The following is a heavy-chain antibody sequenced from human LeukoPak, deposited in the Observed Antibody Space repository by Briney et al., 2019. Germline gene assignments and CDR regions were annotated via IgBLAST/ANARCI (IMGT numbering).Heavy chain of an antibody. CDR1: GFTFSSYA. V-gene: IGHV3-23*01. Sequence: GGSLRLSCAASGFTFSSYAMSWVRQAPGKGLEWVSAISSSGGSTYYADSVKGRFTISRDNSKNTLYLQMNSLRAEDTAVYYCAKTMEVTTVTDYFDYWGQGTLVTVSS. CDR3: AKTMEVTTVTDYFDY. J-gene: IGHJ4*02. D-gene: IGHD4-11*01. CDR2: ISSSGGST.